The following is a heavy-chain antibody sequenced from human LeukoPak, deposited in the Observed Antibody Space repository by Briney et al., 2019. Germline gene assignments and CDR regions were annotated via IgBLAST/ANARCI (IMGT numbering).Heavy chain of an antibody. D-gene: IGHD3-22*01. V-gene: IGHV1-46*01. CDR2: INTRGGSI. J-gene: IGHJ4*02. CDR1: GGTFSSYY. CDR3: ARDAPDDSSGYYFDY. Sequence: ASVKVSCTASGGTFSSYYIHWVRQAPGQGLDWMGIINTRGGSISYAQKFQGRVTMTRDTSTSTVYMELSSLRSEDTAVYYCARDAPDDSSGYYFDYWGQGTLVTVSS.